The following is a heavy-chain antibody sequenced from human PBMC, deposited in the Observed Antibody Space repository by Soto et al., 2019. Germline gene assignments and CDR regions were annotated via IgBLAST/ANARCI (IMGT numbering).Heavy chain of an antibody. Sequence: QVQLVQSGAEVKKPGASVKVSCRTSGYTFTHYYIHWVRQATGQGVEWLGIINPASGSTNYAQKFQGRVTLTMDTSTTTGYMELSGLRAEDTAIFYCARDLAAGDHWGQGTLVTVSS. CDR2: INPASGST. D-gene: IGHD6-13*01. CDR1: GYTFTHYY. CDR3: ARDLAAGDH. V-gene: IGHV1-46*01. J-gene: IGHJ4*02.